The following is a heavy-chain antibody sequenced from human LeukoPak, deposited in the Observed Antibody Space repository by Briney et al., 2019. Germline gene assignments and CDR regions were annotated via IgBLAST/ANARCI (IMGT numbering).Heavy chain of an antibody. Sequence: ASVKVSCKASGYTFTSYDTNWVRQATGQGLEWMGWMNPNSGNTGYAQKFQGRVTMTRNTSISTAYMELSSLRSEDTAVYYCARGLFYYDSSGYYSWFDPWGQGTLVTVSS. D-gene: IGHD3-22*01. V-gene: IGHV1-8*01. CDR3: ARGLFYYDSSGYYSWFDP. CDR1: GYTFTSYD. CDR2: MNPNSGNT. J-gene: IGHJ5*02.